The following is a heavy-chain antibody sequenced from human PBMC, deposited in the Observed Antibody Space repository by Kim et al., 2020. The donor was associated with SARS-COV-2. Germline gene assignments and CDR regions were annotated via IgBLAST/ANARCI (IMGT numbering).Heavy chain of an antibody. D-gene: IGHD3-10*01. CDR3: AKDLCGMVRGVMGQLDY. V-gene: IGHV3-9*01. Sequence: GGSLRLSCAASGFTFDDYAMHWVRQAPGKGLEWVSGISWNSGSIGYADSVKGRFTISRDNAKNSLYLQMNSLRAEDTALYYCAKDLCGMVRGVMGQLDY. CDR2: ISWNSGSI. CDR1: GFTFDDYA. J-gene: IGHJ4*01.